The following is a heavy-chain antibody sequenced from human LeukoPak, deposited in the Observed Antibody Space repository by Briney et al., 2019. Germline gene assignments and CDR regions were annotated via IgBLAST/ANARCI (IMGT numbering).Heavy chain of an antibody. J-gene: IGHJ4*02. V-gene: IGHV1-46*01. CDR2: INPNGCST. CDR1: GYPFPSYY. D-gene: IGHD2-2*01. CDR3: ARVSKVVPAASFDY. Sequence: GASVKVFCKSSGYPFPSYYMHWVRQAPGQGLECMGIINPNGCSTSYAQKFQGRGTMTRATSTSTVYMELSSLRSEDTAGYYCARVSKVVPAASFDYWGQGTLVTVSS.